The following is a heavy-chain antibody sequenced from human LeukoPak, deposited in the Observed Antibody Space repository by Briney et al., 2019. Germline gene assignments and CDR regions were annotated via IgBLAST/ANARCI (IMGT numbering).Heavy chain of an antibody. CDR3: ASGYSSGWAGDY. D-gene: IGHD6-19*01. J-gene: IGHJ4*02. V-gene: IGHV1-2*02. CDR2: IKPNSGGK. Sequence: ASVKGSCKASGYTFTAYYLYWGRQAPGQGLEWMGWIKPNSGGKNYVQKFQVRVTMTRDTSINTAYMELRRLRSDDTAVYYCASGYSSGWAGDYWGQGTLVTVSS. CDR1: GYTFTAYY.